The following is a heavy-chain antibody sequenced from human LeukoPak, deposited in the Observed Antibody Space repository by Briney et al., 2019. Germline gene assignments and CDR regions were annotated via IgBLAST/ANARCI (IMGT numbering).Heavy chain of an antibody. J-gene: IGHJ5*02. CDR2: ISSNGGST. CDR1: GFTFSSYA. V-gene: IGHV3-64*01. CDR3: ARVDGYSSGWFDP. Sequence: QPGGSLRLSCAASGFTFSSYAMHWVRQAPGKGLEYVSAISSNGGSTYYANSVKRRFTISRDNSKNTPYLQMNSLRAEDTAVYYCARVDGYSSGWFDPWGQGTLVTVSS. D-gene: IGHD6-19*01.